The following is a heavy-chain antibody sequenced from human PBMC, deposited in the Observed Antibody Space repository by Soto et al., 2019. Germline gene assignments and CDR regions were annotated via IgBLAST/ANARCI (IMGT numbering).Heavy chain of an antibody. V-gene: IGHV3-30*03. CDR3: ARGDYYDISGPFSDAFDI. CDR2: ISYDGSNK. J-gene: IGHJ3*02. D-gene: IGHD3-22*01. CDR1: GFTFSSYG. Sequence: PGGSLRLSCAASGFTFSSYGMHWVRQAPGKGLEWVAVISYDGSNKYYADSVKGRFTISRDNAKSSLSLQMDSLRAEDTAVYYCARGDYYDISGPFSDAFDIWGQGTMVT.